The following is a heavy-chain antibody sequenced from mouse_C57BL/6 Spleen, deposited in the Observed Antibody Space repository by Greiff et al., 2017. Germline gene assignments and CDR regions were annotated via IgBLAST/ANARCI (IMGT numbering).Heavy chain of an antibody. V-gene: IGHV1-64*01. CDR2: IHPNSGST. CDR3: AREDWGAWFAY. Sequence: QVQLQQPGAELVKPGASVKLSCKASGYTFTSYWMHWVKQRPGQGLEWIGMIHPNSGSTNYNEKFKSKATLTVDKSSSTAYMQLSSLTSEDSAVYYCAREDWGAWFAYWGQGTLVTVSA. CDR1: GYTFTSYW. J-gene: IGHJ3*01. D-gene: IGHD4-1*01.